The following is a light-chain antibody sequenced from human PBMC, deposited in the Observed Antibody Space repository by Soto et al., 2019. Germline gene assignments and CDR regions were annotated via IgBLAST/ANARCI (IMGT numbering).Light chain of an antibody. Sequence: DIQMTQSPSTLSASVGDRVTITCRASQSISSWLAWYQQKPGKAPKLLIYSASNLQSGVPSRFRGSGSGTYFTLTISSLQPDDFATYYCQHYNSYSEAFGQGTKV. CDR2: SAS. J-gene: IGKJ1*01. V-gene: IGKV1-5*01. CDR3: QHYNSYSEA. CDR1: QSISSW.